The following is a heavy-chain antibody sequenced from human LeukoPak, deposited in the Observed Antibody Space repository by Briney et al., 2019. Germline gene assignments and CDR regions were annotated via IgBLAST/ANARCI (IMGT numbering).Heavy chain of an antibody. Sequence: SETLSLTCAVYGGSFSGYYWSWIRQPPGKGLEWIGEINHSGSTNYNPSLKGRVTISVDTSKNQFSLKLSSVTAADTAVYYCARGRTVVRFWGQGTLVTVSS. J-gene: IGHJ4*02. D-gene: IGHD4-23*01. CDR2: INHSGST. V-gene: IGHV4-34*01. CDR1: GGSFSGYY. CDR3: ARGRTVVRF.